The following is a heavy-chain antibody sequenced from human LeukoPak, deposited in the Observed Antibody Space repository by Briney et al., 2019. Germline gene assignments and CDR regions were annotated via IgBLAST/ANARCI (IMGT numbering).Heavy chain of an antibody. Sequence: GGSLRLSCAASGFTFSDYYMSWIRQAPGKGLEWVSAISGSGGSTYYADSVKGRFTISRDNSKNTLYLQMNSLRAEDTAVYYCAKATPYNWNYVDWFDPWGQGTLVTVSS. CDR1: GFTFSDYY. D-gene: IGHD1-7*01. J-gene: IGHJ5*02. CDR3: AKATPYNWNYVDWFDP. CDR2: ISGSGGST. V-gene: IGHV3-23*01.